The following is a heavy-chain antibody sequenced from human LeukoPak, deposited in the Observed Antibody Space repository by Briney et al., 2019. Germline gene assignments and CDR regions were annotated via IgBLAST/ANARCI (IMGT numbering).Heavy chain of an antibody. CDR2: IIPIFGTA. Sequence: GSSVKVSCKASGGTFISYAISWVRQAPGQGLEWMGGIIPIFGTANYAQKFQGRVTITADESTSTAYMELSSLRSEDTAVYYCARSNRYYYYYGMDVWGQGTTVTVSS. CDR3: ARSNRYYYYYGMDV. D-gene: IGHD4/OR15-4a*01. V-gene: IGHV1-69*01. CDR1: GGTFISYA. J-gene: IGHJ6*02.